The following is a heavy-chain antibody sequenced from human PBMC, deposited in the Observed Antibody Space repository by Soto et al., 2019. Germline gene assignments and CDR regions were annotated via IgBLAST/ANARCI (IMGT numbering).Heavy chain of an antibody. Sequence: EVLLVESGGGLVKPGGALRLSCAASGFTFSDYTINWVRQAPGKGLEWVSYISRSTSDMYYADSVRGRFTISRDNGKKSVYLQMNRLRVEDTAVYFCARDMKERTGAPFHYYGMDIWGQGTMVTVSS. J-gene: IGHJ6*02. CDR1: GFTFSDYT. D-gene: IGHD1-26*01. V-gene: IGHV3-21*01. CDR3: ARDMKERTGAPFHYYGMDI. CDR2: ISRSTSDM.